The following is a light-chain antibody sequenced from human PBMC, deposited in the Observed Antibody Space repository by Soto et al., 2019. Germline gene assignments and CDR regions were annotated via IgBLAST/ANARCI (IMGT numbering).Light chain of an antibody. V-gene: IGKV3-20*01. J-gene: IGKJ1*01. CDR3: QQYGDLAWT. CDR2: GAS. Sequence: ALTQSPGTLSSSPGERATLSCRASQTVSSNYLAWYQQNPGRAPRLLIYGASSRATGIPDRFSGSGSGTDFILTINRLEPEDFALYYCQQYGDLAWTFGQGTKVEI. CDR1: QTVSSNY.